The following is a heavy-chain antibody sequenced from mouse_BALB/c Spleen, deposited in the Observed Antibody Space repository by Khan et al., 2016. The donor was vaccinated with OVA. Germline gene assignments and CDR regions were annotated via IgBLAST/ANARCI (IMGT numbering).Heavy chain of an antibody. CDR1: GYSITSNYA. CDR3: ARGNYYGYAMDY. D-gene: IGHD1-1*01. V-gene: IGHV3-2*02. Sequence: EVQLQESGPGLVKPSQSLSLTCTVTGYSITSNYAWNWIRQFPGNKLEWMGYISYSGSTNYNPSLKSRISITRDTSKNQFFLQLNSVTTEDTATYYCARGNYYGYAMDYLGQGTSITVSS. CDR2: ISYSGST. J-gene: IGHJ4*01.